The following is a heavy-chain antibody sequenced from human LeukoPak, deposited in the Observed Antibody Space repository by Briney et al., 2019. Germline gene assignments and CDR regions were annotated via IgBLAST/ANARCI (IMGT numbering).Heavy chain of an antibody. CDR1: GGSISPYY. J-gene: IGHJ4*02. V-gene: IGHV4-59*01. CDR2: IYYSGST. CDR3: AGDASLWVDY. D-gene: IGHD1-26*01. Sequence: SETLSLTCTVSGGSISPYYWSWIRQPPGKGLEWIGYIYYSGSTNYNPSLKSRVTISLDTSKNQFSLKLSSVTAADTAVYYCAGDASLWVDYWGQGTLVTVSS.